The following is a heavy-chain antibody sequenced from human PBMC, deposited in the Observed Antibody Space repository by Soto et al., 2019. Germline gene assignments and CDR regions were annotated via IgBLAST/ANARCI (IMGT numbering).Heavy chain of an antibody. Sequence: QVQLVQSGAEVKKPGASVKVSCTASGYRLTSNYIHWVRQAPGEGLEWMGKINPSGGTTRYGQKFQGRVTMTRDRSTSTVYMEMSSLRSEDTAVYYCARGEPHSSGWNFDFWGQGTLVIVSP. CDR2: INPSGGTT. CDR1: GYRLTSNY. V-gene: IGHV1-46*01. D-gene: IGHD6-19*01. J-gene: IGHJ4*02. CDR3: ARGEPHSSGWNFDF.